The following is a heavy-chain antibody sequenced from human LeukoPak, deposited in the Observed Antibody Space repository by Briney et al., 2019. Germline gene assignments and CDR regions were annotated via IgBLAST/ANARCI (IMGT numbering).Heavy chain of an antibody. CDR1: GFTFSSYW. J-gene: IGHJ4*02. V-gene: IGHV3-7*04. D-gene: IGHD2-15*01. CDR2: IKQDGSEK. CDR3: ARGAPYCSGGSCMYYFDY. Sequence: GGSLRLSCAASGFTFSSYWMSWVRQAPGKGLEWVANIKQDGSEKYYVDSVKGRFTISRDNAKNSLYLQMNSLRAEDTAVYYCARGAPYCSGGSCMYYFDYWGQGTLVTVSS.